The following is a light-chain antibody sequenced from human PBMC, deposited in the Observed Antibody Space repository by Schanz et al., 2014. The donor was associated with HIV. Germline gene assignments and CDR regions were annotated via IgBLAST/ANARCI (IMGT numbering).Light chain of an antibody. CDR3: QQYGSS. CDR1: QTVSNN. CDR2: GAS. V-gene: IGKV3-20*01. J-gene: IGKJ3*01. Sequence: EVVLPQSPGTLSLSPGERATLSCRASQTVSNNLAWYQQKPGQAPRLLIYGASSRATGIPDRFSGSGSGTDFTLTISRLEPEDFAVYYCQQYGSSFGPGTKVEIK.